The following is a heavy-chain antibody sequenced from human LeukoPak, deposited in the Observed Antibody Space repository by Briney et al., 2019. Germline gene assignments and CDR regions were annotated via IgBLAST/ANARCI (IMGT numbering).Heavy chain of an antibody. CDR1: GFTFSSYG. D-gene: IGHD3-22*01. V-gene: IGHV3-30*18. CDR2: ISYDGSNK. CDR3: AKAGGDQQDYDDSSGCLDY. Sequence: PGGSLRLSCAASGFTFSSYGMHWVRQAPGKGLEWVAVISYDGSNKYYADSVKGRFTISRDNSKNTLYLQMNSLRAEDTAVYYCAKAGGDQQDYDDSSGCLDYWGQGTLVTVSS. J-gene: IGHJ4*02.